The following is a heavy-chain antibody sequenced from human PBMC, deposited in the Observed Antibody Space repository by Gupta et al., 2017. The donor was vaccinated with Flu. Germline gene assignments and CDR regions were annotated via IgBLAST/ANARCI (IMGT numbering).Heavy chain of an antibody. D-gene: IGHD3-10*01. CDR2: TSYDGSSK. V-gene: IGHV3-30*18. Sequence: QEQVVESGGGVVQPGRSLRLSCAASGFSFRNYGMHWVRQAPGKGLEWVAVTSYDGSSKNYADSVKGRFTISRDNSKNTLYLQMNSLRTEDTAVYHCAKDWKWNYNNYGMNVWGQRDNGHRLL. J-gene: IGHJ6*04. CDR3: AKDWKWNYNNYGMNV. CDR1: GFSFRNYG.